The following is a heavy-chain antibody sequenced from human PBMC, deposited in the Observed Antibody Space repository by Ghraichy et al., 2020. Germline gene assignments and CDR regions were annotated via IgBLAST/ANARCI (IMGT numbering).Heavy chain of an antibody. J-gene: IGHJ3*02. V-gene: IGHV4-4*01. CDR2: IYQSGST. CDR3: ARHLFGANAFDI. Sequence: LSLTCAVSGGSISSNYWWSWVRQPPGKGLEWTGEIYQSGSTNYNPSLKSRVTISLDRPKNQCSLKLTSVTAADTAVYFCARHLFGANAFDIWGQGTMVTVSS. D-gene: IGHD3-10*02. CDR1: GGSISSNYW.